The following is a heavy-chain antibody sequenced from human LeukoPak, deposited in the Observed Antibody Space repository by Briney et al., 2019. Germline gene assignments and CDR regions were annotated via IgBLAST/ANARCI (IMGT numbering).Heavy chain of an antibody. D-gene: IGHD3-16*01. Sequence: SETLSLTCTVSGGSISSSSYYWGWIRQPPGKGLEWIGSIYYSGSTYYNPSLKSRVTISVDTSKNQFSLKLSSVTAADTAVYYCARDWDYVWGSTDYWGQGTLVTVSS. J-gene: IGHJ4*02. CDR2: IYYSGST. CDR1: GGSISSSSYY. CDR3: ARDWDYVWGSTDY. V-gene: IGHV4-39*07.